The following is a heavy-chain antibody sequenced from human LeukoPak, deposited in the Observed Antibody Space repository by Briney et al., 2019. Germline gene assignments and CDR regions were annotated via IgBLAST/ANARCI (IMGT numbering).Heavy chain of an antibody. D-gene: IGHD6-19*01. CDR1: GFTVSSNY. J-gene: IGHJ4*02. V-gene: IGHV3-66*04. CDR2: IYSGGST. Sequence: GGSLRLSCAASGFTVSSNYMSWVRQAPGKGLEWVSVIYSGGSTYYADSVKGRFTISRDNSKNTLYLQMNGPRAEDTAVYYCARRVIAVTTRRRYYFDYWGQGTLVTVSS. CDR3: ARRVIAVTTRRRYYFDY.